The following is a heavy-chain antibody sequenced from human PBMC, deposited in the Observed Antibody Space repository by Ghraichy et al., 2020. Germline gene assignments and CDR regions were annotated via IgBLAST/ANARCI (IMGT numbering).Heavy chain of an antibody. D-gene: IGHD3-22*01. CDR3: ARVRDYYDSSGYNSGWYFDL. J-gene: IGHJ2*01. Sequence: SETLSLTCNVFGGSFSVYFWNWIRQPPGKGLEYIGEINHSGSTNYNPSLKSRVTISIDTSKNQFSLKLNSVTAAETAIYYCARVRDYYDSSGYNSGWYFDLWGRGTLVTVSS. CDR2: INHSGST. V-gene: IGHV4-34*01. CDR1: GGSFSVYF.